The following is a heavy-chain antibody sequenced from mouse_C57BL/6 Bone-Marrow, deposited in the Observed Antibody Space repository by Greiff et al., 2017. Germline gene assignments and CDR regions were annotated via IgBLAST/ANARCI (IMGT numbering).Heavy chain of an antibody. J-gene: IGHJ1*03. CDR1: GYTFTSYD. CDR2: IYPRDGST. CDR3: ARDYGSSYWYFDV. Sequence: VHLVESGPELVKPGASVKLSCKASGYTFTSYDINWVKQRPGQGLEWIGWIYPRDGSTKYNEKFKGKATLTVDTSSSTAYMELPSLTSVDSAVYFCARDYGSSYWYFDVWGTGTTVTVSS. D-gene: IGHD1-1*01. V-gene: IGHV1-85*01.